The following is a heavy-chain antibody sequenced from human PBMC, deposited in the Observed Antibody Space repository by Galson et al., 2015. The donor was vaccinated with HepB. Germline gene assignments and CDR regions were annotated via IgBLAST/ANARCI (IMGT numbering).Heavy chain of an antibody. J-gene: IGHJ4*02. V-gene: IGHV1-3*01. CDR1: GYTFTSYG. CDR2: INAGNGNT. Sequence: VSCKASGYTFTSYGISWVRQAPGQGLEWMGWINAGNGNTKYSQKFQGRVTITRDTSASTAYMELSSLRSEDTAVYYCARDSAGITMIYWGQGTLVTVSS. CDR3: ARDSAGITMIY. D-gene: IGHD3-22*01.